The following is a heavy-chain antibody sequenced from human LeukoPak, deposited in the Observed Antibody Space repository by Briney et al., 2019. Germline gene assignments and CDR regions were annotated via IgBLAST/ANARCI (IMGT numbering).Heavy chain of an antibody. CDR2: IYSGGST. V-gene: IGHV3-66*01. CDR1: GFTVSSNY. CDR3: ARGVTINWFDP. Sequence: PGGSLRLSCAASGFTVSSNYMSWVRQAPGKGLEWVSVIYSGGSTYYADSVKGRFTISRDNSKNTLYLQMNSLRAEDTAVYYCARGVTINWFDPWGQGTLVTVSS. J-gene: IGHJ5*02. D-gene: IGHD4-4*01.